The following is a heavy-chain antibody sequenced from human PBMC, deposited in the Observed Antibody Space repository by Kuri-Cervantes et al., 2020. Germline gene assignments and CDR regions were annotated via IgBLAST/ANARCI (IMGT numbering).Heavy chain of an antibody. J-gene: IGHJ3*02. CDR2: ISSSGSTI. D-gene: IGHD4-23*01. Sequence: GESLKISCAASGFTFSDYYMSWIRQAPGKGLEWVSYISSSGSTIYYADSVKGRLTISRDNAKNSLYLQMNSLRAEDTAVYYCARDYPIGGYGGHDAFDIWGQGTMVTVSS. CDR3: ARDYPIGGYGGHDAFDI. V-gene: IGHV3-11*04. CDR1: GFTFSDYY.